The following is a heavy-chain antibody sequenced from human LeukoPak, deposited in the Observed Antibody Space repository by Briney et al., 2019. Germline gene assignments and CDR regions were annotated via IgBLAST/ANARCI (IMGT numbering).Heavy chain of an antibody. CDR2: IKQDVSDI. CDR3: ARGLFGDYSAFDY. J-gene: IGHJ4*02. CDR1: EFTFSNYW. V-gene: IGHV3-7*01. D-gene: IGHD4-17*01. Sequence: GGSLRLSCAASEFTFSNYWMSWVRQAPGKGLECVANIKQDVSDIYYVDSVKGRFTISRDNAKNSLYLQMNSLRVEDTAVYYCARGLFGDYSAFDYWGQGTLVTVSS.